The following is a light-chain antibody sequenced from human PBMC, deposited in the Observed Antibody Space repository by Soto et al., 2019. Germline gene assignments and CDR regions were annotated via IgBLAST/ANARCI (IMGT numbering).Light chain of an antibody. J-gene: IGLJ1*01. CDR1: SSNIGSNY. Sequence: QSVLTQPPSASGTPGQRVTISCSGSSSNIGSNYVYWYQQLPGTAPKLLIYRNNQRPSGVPDRFSGSKSGTSASLAISGLRSEDEADYYCAAWADSLSGLFGTGTKVTVL. CDR2: RNN. CDR3: AAWADSLSGL. V-gene: IGLV1-47*01.